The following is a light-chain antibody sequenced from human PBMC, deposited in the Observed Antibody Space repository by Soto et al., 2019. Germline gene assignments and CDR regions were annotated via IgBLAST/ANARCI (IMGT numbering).Light chain of an antibody. CDR2: DVS. V-gene: IGKV3-11*01. CDR1: QSVTSF. CDR3: QQRSIWPLT. Sequence: EIMLTQSAVTLSLSPGERATLSCRASQSVTSFLAWYQQKPGQAPRLLIYDVSNWATGIPARFSGSGSGTDFTVTISSLEPEDFAVYYCQQRSIWPLTFGGGNKVDIK. J-gene: IGKJ4*01.